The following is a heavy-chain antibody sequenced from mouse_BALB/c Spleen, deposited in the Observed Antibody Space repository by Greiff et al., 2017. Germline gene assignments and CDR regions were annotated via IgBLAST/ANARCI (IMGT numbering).Heavy chain of an antibody. CDR3: ARGATMITTGFAY. Sequence: QVQLKQPGAELVMPGASVKMSCKASGYTFTDYWMHWVKQRPGQGLEWIGAIDTSDSYTSYNQKFKGKATLTVDESSSTAYMQLSSLTSEDSAVYYCARGATMITTGFAYWGQGTLVTVSA. D-gene: IGHD2-4*01. CDR1: GYTFTDYW. CDR2: IDTSDSYT. V-gene: IGHV1-69*01. J-gene: IGHJ3*01.